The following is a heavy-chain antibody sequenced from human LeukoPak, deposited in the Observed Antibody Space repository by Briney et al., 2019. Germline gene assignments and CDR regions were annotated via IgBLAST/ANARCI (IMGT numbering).Heavy chain of an antibody. CDR2: MNPNSGNT. CDR1: GYIFTSYD. V-gene: IGHV1-8*01. CDR3: ARDREVMGTKYYFDY. J-gene: IGHJ4*02. Sequence: ASVKVSCKASGYIFTSYDINWVRQATGQGLEWMGWMNPNSGNTVYAQKFQGRVTMTRNTSISTAYMELSSLRSEDTAVYYCARDREVMGTKYYFDYWGQGTLVTVSS. D-gene: IGHD2-21*01.